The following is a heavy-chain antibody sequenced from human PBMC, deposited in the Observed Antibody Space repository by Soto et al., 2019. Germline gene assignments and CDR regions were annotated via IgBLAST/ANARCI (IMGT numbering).Heavy chain of an antibody. V-gene: IGHV3-48*03. J-gene: IGHJ4*02. Sequence: GGSLRLSCAASGFTFSSYEMNWVRQAPGKGLEWVSYISSSGSTIYYVDSVKGRFTISRDNAKNSLYLQMNSLRAEDTAVYYCARDLDFWSGYYDYWGQGTLVTVSS. CDR1: GFTFSSYE. CDR3: ARDLDFWSGYYDY. D-gene: IGHD3-3*01. CDR2: ISSSGSTI.